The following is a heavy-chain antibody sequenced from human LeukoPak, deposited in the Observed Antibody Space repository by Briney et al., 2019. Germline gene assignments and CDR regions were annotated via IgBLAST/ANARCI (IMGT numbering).Heavy chain of an antibody. J-gene: IGHJ4*02. D-gene: IGHD3-10*01. CDR3: ARTSITMVRGVIITLPDY. CDR2: IKQDGSEK. V-gene: IGHV3-7*01. Sequence: PGGSLRLSCAASGFTFSSYWMSWVRQATGKGLEWVANIKQDGSEKYYVDSVKGRFTISRDNAKNSLYLQMNSLRAEDTAVYYCARTSITMVRGVIITLPDYWGQGTLVTVSS. CDR1: GFTFSSYW.